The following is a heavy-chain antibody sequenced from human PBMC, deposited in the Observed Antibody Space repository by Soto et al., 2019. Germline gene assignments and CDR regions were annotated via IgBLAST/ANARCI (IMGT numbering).Heavy chain of an antibody. D-gene: IGHD6-6*01. CDR3: ARLRRIAARPSHFDY. Sequence: PSETLSLTCTVSGGSISSSSYYWGWIRQPPGKGLEWIGSIYYSGSTYYNPSLKSRVTISVDTSKNQFSLKLSSVTAADTAVYYCARLRRIAARPSHFDYWGQGTLVTVSS. CDR2: IYYSGST. V-gene: IGHV4-39*01. J-gene: IGHJ4*02. CDR1: GGSISSSSYY.